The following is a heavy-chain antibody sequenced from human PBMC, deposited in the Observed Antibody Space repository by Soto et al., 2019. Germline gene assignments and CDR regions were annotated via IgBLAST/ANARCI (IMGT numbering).Heavy chain of an antibody. Sequence: SETLSLTCTVSGGSISSGGYYWSWIRQHPGKGLEWIGYIYYSGSTYYNPSLKSRVTISVDTSKNQFSLKLSSVTAADTAVYYCARGSKEELRFLEWFPWFDPWGQGTLVTVSS. D-gene: IGHD3-3*01. CDR2: IYYSGST. J-gene: IGHJ5*02. CDR3: ARGSKEELRFLEWFPWFDP. V-gene: IGHV4-31*03. CDR1: GGSISSGGYY.